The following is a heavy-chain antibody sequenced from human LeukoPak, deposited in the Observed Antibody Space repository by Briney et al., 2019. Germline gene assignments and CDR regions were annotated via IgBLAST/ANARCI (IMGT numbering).Heavy chain of an antibody. V-gene: IGHV3-48*03. CDR1: GFTFSSYE. D-gene: IGHD4-17*01. CDR2: ISGSGTTI. Sequence: GGSLRLSCGASGFTFSSYEMNWVPQAPGKGVEWVSYISGSGTTIYYADSVKGRFTISRDNAKNSLFLQMNSLRAEDTAVYYCARDRSTVTTWIDYWGQGTLVTVSS. J-gene: IGHJ4*02. CDR3: ARDRSTVTTWIDY.